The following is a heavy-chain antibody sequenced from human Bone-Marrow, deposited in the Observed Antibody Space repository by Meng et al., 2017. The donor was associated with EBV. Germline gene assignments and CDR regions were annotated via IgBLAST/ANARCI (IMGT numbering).Heavy chain of an antibody. CDR2: LIPMSGVP. D-gene: IGHD3-10*01. CDR3: ASESRRGFTPDY. J-gene: IGHJ4*02. V-gene: IGHV1-69*01. Sequence: QVQLGQAGAEVKKPGSSVKVSCKTSGGTFRSDAVSWVRQAPGQQGLEWIGGLIPMSGVPYFAQKFQSRLTIIADESTSTHYMELSSLRSEDTAMYFCASESRRGFTPDYWGQGTLVTVSS. CDR1: GGTFRSDA.